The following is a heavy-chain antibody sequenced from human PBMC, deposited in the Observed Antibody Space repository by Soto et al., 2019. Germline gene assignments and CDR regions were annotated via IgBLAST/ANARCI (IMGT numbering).Heavy chain of an antibody. J-gene: IGHJ4*02. V-gene: IGHV1-69*13. CDR1: GVTFSGHA. Sequence: AVNVSFKASGVTFSGHAIRWVRQAPGQGLEWMGEIIPMFGTSKYAQKVQGRVTITADESTSTAYMELSSLRSEDTAVYYCSRGRCSSTSCYKEYYFDLWGQGTLVTVSS. CDR3: SRGRCSSTSCYKEYYFDL. D-gene: IGHD2-2*02. CDR2: IIPMFGTS.